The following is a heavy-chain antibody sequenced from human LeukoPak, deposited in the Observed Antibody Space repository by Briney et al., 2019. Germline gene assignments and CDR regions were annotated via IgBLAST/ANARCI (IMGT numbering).Heavy chain of an antibody. CDR3: ARVWFGESTYYFDY. J-gene: IGHJ4*02. V-gene: IGHV1-69*13. D-gene: IGHD3-10*01. Sequence: ASVKVSCKASGGTFSSYAISRVRQAPGQGLEWMGGIIPIFGTANYAQKFQGRVTITADESTSTAYMELSSLRSEDTAVYYCARVWFGESTYYFDYWGQGTLVTVSS. CDR2: IIPIFGTA. CDR1: GGTFSSYA.